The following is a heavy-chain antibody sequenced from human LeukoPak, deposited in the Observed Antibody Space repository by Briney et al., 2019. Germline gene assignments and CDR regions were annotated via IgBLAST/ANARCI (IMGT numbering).Heavy chain of an antibody. CDR2: FCNSGST. V-gene: IGHV4-59*08. CDR3: ARHLRPGYSGYDSAFDY. J-gene: IGHJ4*02. Sequence: SETLSLTCTVTGGSIRSYYWSWIRQPPGKGLEWIGYFCNSGSTNYNPSLKSRVTISVDTSKNQLSLKLNSVTATDTAVYYCARHLRPGYSGYDSAFDYWGQGSLVIVSS. CDR1: GGSIRSYY. D-gene: IGHD5-12*01.